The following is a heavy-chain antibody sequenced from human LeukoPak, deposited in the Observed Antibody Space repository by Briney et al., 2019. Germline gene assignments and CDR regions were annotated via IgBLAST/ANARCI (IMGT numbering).Heavy chain of an antibody. CDR2: IYYHENT. CDR3: ARRAYSAAYWKHFDY. D-gene: IGHD1-1*01. CDR1: GGSISSSSEY. Sequence: PSETLSLTCTVSGGSISSSSEYWGWILQAPGKGLEWIGSIYYHENTYYNSSLKSRVTISVGTSKNQFSLKLNSVTAADTAVYFCARRAYSAAYWKHFDYWGQGTLVTVSS. V-gene: IGHV4-39*01. J-gene: IGHJ4*02.